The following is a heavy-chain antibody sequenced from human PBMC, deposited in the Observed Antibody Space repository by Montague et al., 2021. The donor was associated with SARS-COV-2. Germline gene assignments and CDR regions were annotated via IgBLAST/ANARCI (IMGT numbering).Heavy chain of an antibody. CDR2: IKLDGSEE. CDR3: ARATLYMDV. V-gene: IGHV3-7*01. Sequence: SLRLSCGASGFIFGDYWMSWVRQAPGKGLEWVANIKLDGSEEYYMDSVKGRFTVSRDNAKNSLYLQMNSLRAEDTAVYYCARATLYMDVWGKGTTVTVSS. J-gene: IGHJ6*03. CDR1: GFIFGDYW.